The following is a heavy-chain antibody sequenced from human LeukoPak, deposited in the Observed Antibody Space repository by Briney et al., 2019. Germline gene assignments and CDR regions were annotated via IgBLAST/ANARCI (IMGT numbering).Heavy chain of an antibody. D-gene: IGHD6-19*01. CDR1: GGSISSYY. J-gene: IGHJ5*02. CDR3: ARAPEFSSGWLLDT. V-gene: IGHV4-4*07. Sequence: SETLSLTCTVSGGSISSYYWSWIRQPAEKGLDWIGRIHTSGSTNYNPSLKSRVTMSVDTSKNQFPLKLSSVTAADTAVYFCARAPEFSSGWLLDTWGQGILVTVSS. CDR2: IHTSGST.